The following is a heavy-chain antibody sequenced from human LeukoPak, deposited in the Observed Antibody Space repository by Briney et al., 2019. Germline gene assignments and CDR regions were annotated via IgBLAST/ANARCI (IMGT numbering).Heavy chain of an antibody. V-gene: IGHV3-23*01. CDR1: GFTFSSYA. Sequence: PGGSLRLSCAASGFTFSSYAMSCVRQAPGKGLEWVSAISGSGGSTYYADSVKGRFTISRDNSKNTLYLQMNSLRAEDTAVYYCAKSLAYCGGDCYPDDAFDIWGQGTMVTVSS. J-gene: IGHJ3*02. D-gene: IGHD2-21*02. CDR2: ISGSGGST. CDR3: AKSLAYCGGDCYPDDAFDI.